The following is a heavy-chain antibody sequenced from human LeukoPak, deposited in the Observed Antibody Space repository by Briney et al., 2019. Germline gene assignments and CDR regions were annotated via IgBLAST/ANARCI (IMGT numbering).Heavy chain of an antibody. CDR1: GFTFSSYW. CDR3: ARDHDYYGSASYYNDY. V-gene: IGHV3-7*01. J-gene: IGHJ4*02. Sequence: GGSLRLSCAPSGFTFSSYWMSWVRHAPGEGLEWVANIKQDGSETYYVDSVKGRFTISRDNAKNSQYLQMKSLRAENTAVYYCARDHDYYGSASYYNDYWGQGTLVTVSS. CDR2: IKQDGSET. D-gene: IGHD3-10*01.